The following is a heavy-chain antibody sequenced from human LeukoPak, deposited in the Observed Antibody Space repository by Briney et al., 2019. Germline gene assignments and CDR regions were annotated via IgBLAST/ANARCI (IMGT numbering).Heavy chain of an antibody. Sequence: SETLSLTCTVSGGSISSSSYYWGWIRQPPGKGLEWIGSIYYSGSTYYNPSLKSRVTISVDTSKNQFSLRLSSVTAADTAVYYCARESGYSSGPYNWFDPWGQGTLVTVSS. D-gene: IGHD6-19*01. CDR3: ARESGYSSGPYNWFDP. V-gene: IGHV4-39*07. J-gene: IGHJ5*02. CDR2: IYYSGST. CDR1: GGSISSSSYY.